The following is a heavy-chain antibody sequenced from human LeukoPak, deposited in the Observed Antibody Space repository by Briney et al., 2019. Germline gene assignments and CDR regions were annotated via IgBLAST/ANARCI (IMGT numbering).Heavy chain of an antibody. V-gene: IGHV3-74*01. CDR2: IHSDGSSA. CDR1: GFIFSSYW. D-gene: IGHD3-10*01. J-gene: IGHJ6*03. Sequence: GGSLRLSCAASGFIFSSYWMHWVRQAPGKGLVWVSRIHSDGSSAIYADSVMGRFTISRDNAKNTLYLQMNSLRVDDTAVYYCAGHFGSGRWHYYYMDVWGKGTTVTVSS. CDR3: AGHFGSGRWHYYYMDV.